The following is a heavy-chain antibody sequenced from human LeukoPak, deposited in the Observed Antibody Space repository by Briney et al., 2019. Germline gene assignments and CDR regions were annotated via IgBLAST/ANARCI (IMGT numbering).Heavy chain of an antibody. V-gene: IGHV1-18*01. CDR3: ARDGTPGTTFRFDP. CDR2: ISGYNGNT. Sequence: GASVTVSFKASGYTFTSYGISWVRQAPGQGLEWMGWISGYNGNTNYAQKFQARVTMTTDTSTTTAYMELRSLRSDDTAVYYCARDGTPGTTFRFDPWGQGTLVIVSS. CDR1: GYTFTSYG. D-gene: IGHD1-1*01. J-gene: IGHJ5*02.